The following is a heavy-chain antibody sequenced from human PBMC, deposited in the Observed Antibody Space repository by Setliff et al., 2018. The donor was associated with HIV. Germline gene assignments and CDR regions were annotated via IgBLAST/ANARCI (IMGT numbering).Heavy chain of an antibody. CDR3: ARAPPMLLGIATYYYYYMDV. V-gene: IGHV4-34*09. Sequence: ASETLSLTCAVYGGSFSGYYWSWIRQPPGKGLEWIGEINHSGSTNYNPSLKSRVTISVDTSKNQFSLKLSSVTAADTAVYYCARAPPMLLGIATYYYYYMDVWGKGTTVTVSS. D-gene: IGHD7-27*01. CDR2: INHSGST. J-gene: IGHJ6*03. CDR1: GGSFSGYY.